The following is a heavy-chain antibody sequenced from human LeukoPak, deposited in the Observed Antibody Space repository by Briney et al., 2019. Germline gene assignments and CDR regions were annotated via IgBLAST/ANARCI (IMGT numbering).Heavy chain of an antibody. Sequence: SETLSLTCTVSGGSISSYYWSRIRQPPGKGLEWIGYIYYSGSTNYNPSLKSRVTISVDTSKNQFSLKLSSVTAADTAVYYCARGGNVVVPAAIPFDYWGQGTLVTVSS. CDR3: ARGGNVVVPAAIPFDY. J-gene: IGHJ4*02. D-gene: IGHD2-2*02. CDR1: GGSISSYY. CDR2: IYYSGST. V-gene: IGHV4-59*01.